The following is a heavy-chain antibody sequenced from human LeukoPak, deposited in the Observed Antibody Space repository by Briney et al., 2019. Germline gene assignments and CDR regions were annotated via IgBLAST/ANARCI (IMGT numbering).Heavy chain of an antibody. CDR3: ARGVQWLRYFDY. J-gene: IGHJ4*02. V-gene: IGHV4-30-4*01. CDR2: IYYSVST. CDR1: GGSISSGDYY. D-gene: IGHD5-12*01. Sequence: SETLSLTCTVSGGSISSGDYYWSWIRQPPGKGLEWIGYIYYSVSTYYNPSLKSRVTISVDTSKNQFSLKLSSVTAADTAVYYCARGVQWLRYFDYWGQGTLVTVSS.